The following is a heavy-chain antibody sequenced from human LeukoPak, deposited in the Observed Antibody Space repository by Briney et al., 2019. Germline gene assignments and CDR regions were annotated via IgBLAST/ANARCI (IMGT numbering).Heavy chain of an antibody. CDR1: GFNFDKYG. V-gene: IGHV3-30*02. D-gene: IGHD1-1*01. Sequence: PGGSLRLSCAASGFNFDKYGMDWVPQAPGKGLEWVTFIRFDGSDEYYADSVKGRFSISRDNSKKQLYLQMNSLKSEDTAVYYCANLDDYWGQGTLVTVSS. J-gene: IGHJ4*02. CDR3: ANLDDY. CDR2: IRFDGSDE.